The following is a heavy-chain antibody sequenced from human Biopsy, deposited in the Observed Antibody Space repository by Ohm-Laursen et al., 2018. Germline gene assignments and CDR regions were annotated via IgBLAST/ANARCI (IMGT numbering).Heavy chain of an antibody. CDR2: IYGGGSPV. V-gene: IGHV3-48*03. CDR3: ARLNSGTYDASDP. D-gene: IGHD1-26*01. Sequence: GSLRLSCAASGFAFNLYELNWVRQAPGKGMEWVSYIYGGGSPVSYADSAKGRFTISRDNAHNSLYLHMNSLRAEDTAVYYCARLNSGTYDASDPWGQGTMGNVSS. CDR1: GFAFNLYE. J-gene: IGHJ3*01.